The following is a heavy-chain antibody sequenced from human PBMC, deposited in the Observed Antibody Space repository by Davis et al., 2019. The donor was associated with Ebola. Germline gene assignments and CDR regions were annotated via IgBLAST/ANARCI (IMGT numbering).Heavy chain of an antibody. J-gene: IGHJ6*02. V-gene: IGHV4-61*01. CDR3: ARDFWSGYPGAYGLDV. Sequence: MPGGSLRLSCTVSSGSVSSSSYYWSWIRQSPGKRLEWIGYVYHNKSTKYNPSLKSRLTISIDSSKNQFSLNLNSVTAADTAVYYCARDFWSGYPGAYGLDVWGQGTTVTVSS. CDR2: VYHNKST. D-gene: IGHD3-3*01. CDR1: SGSVSSSSYY.